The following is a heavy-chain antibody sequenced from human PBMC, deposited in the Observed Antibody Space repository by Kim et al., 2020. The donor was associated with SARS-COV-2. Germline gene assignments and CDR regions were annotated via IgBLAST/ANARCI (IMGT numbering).Heavy chain of an antibody. D-gene: IGHD3-3*02. V-gene: IGHV3-7*03. CDR2: INQGGNEE. CDR1: GFTFSTYW. Sequence: GGSLRLSCAASGFTFSTYWMSWVRQAPGKGLELVANINQGGNEEYYVDSVKGRFTISRDNAKNSLYLQMNSLRAEDTAVYYCARAIRGPVRTPDYWGQGTLVTVSS. CDR3: ARAIRGPVRTPDY. J-gene: IGHJ4*02.